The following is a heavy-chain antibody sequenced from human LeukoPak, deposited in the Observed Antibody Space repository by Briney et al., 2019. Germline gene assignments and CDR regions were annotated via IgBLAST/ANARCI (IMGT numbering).Heavy chain of an antibody. V-gene: IGHV3-7*03. D-gene: IGHD2-15*01. J-gene: IGHJ4*02. CDR3: AKQLGYCSDGSCYFPY. CDR2: IKQDGSEK. Sequence: GGSLRLSCATSGFSFNNYWMGWVRQAPGKGLQWVANIKQDGSEKDYVDSVKGRFTISRDNAKNSQHLQMNSLRAEDTAVYYCAKQLGYCSDGSCYFPYWGQGTLVTVSS. CDR1: GFSFNNYW.